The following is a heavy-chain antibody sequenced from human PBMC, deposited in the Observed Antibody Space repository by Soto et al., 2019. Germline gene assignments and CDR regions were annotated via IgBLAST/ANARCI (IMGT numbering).Heavy chain of an antibody. CDR2: IGTAGDT. D-gene: IGHD6-6*01. Sequence: GGSLRLSCAASGFTFSSYDMHWVRQATGKGLEWVSAIGTAGDTYYPGSVKGRFTISRENAKNSLYLQMNSLRAEDTAVYYCARVAYSSSSQYYYYGMDVWGQGTTVTVSS. CDR1: GFTFSSYD. V-gene: IGHV3-13*01. CDR3: ARVAYSSSSQYYYYGMDV. J-gene: IGHJ6*02.